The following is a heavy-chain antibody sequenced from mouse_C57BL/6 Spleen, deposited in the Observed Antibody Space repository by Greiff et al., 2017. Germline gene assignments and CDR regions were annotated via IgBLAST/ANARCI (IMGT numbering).Heavy chain of an antibody. CDR3: ARWVYGNSWWFDV. Sequence: QVQLKESGAELVKPGASVKISCKASGYAFSSYWMNWVKQRPGKGLEWIGQIYPGDGDPNYNGKFKGKATLTVDKSSSAAYMQLSSLTAEDSAVYFGARWVYGNSWWFDVWGTGTTVTVSS. D-gene: IGHD2-1*01. CDR2: IYPGDGDP. V-gene: IGHV1-80*01. J-gene: IGHJ1*03. CDR1: GYAFSSYW.